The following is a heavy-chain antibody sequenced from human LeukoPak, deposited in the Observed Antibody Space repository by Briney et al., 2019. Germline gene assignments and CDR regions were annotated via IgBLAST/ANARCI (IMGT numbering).Heavy chain of an antibody. V-gene: IGHV3-21*01. J-gene: IGHJ3*02. Sequence: GGSLRLSCAASGFTFSSYSMNWVRQAPGKGLEWVSSISSSSSYIYYADSVKGRFTISRDNAKNSLYLQMNSLRAEDTAVYYCARDQSTEDENYYGSGHNRAFDIWGQGTMVTVSS. CDR3: ARDQSTEDENYYGSGHNRAFDI. CDR2: ISSSSSYI. D-gene: IGHD3-10*01. CDR1: GFTFSSYS.